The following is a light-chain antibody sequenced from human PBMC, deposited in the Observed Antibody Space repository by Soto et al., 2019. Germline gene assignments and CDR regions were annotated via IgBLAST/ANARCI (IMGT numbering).Light chain of an antibody. CDR2: WAS. CDR3: QQYYDTPRT. CDR1: QSVLYSSDNKNY. J-gene: IGKJ1*01. Sequence: DIVMTQSPDSLAVSLGERATINCKSSQSVLYSSDNKNYLGWYQQKLGQPPRLLIYWASTRESGVPDRFSGSGSGTDFTLTISSLQADDVAVYYCQQYYDTPRTFGQGTKVEIK. V-gene: IGKV4-1*01.